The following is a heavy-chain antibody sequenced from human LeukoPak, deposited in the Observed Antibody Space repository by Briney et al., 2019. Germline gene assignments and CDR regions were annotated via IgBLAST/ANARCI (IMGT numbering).Heavy chain of an antibody. CDR2: ISGSGGST. CDR1: GFTFSSYS. J-gene: IGHJ4*02. Sequence: TGGSLRLSCAASGFTFSSYSMNWVRQAPGKGLEWVSAISGSGGSTYYADSVKGRFTISRDNSKNTLYLQMNSLRAEDTAVYYCAKDGSGSYRMYYFDYWGQGTLVTVSS. V-gene: IGHV3-23*01. CDR3: AKDGSGSYRMYYFDY. D-gene: IGHD3-10*01.